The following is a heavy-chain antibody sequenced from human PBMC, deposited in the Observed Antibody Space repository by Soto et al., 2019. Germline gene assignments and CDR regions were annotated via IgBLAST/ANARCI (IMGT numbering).Heavy chain of an antibody. CDR1: GYTFTSYY. J-gene: IGHJ4*02. CDR2: INPSGGST. CDR3: ARDQPSYYGSGSPDY. V-gene: IGHV1-46*03. Sequence: QVQLVQSGAEVKKPGASVKVSCKASGYTFTSYYMHWVRQAPGQGLEWMGIINPSGGSTSYAQKFQGRVTMTRDTSTSTVYMELSSLRSEDTAVYYCARDQPSYYGSGSPDYWGQGTLVTVSS. D-gene: IGHD3-10*01.